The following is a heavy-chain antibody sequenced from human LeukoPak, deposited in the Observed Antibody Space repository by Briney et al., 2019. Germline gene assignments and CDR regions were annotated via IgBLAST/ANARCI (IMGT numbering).Heavy chain of an antibody. J-gene: IGHJ4*02. Sequence: KTGGSLRLSCAGSGFTFSSYSMNWVRQAPGKGLEWVSSISSGGTYIYYADSVKGRFTISRDNTKNSLSLQMNSLRAEDTAVYYCARDRSGYSGYECQAYWGQGTLVTVSS. CDR1: GFTFSSYS. V-gene: IGHV3-21*01. CDR2: ISSGGTYI. CDR3: ARDRSGYSGYECQAY. D-gene: IGHD5-12*01.